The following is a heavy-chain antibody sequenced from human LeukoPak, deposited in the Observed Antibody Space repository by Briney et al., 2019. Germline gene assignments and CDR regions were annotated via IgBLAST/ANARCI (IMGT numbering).Heavy chain of an antibody. Sequence: SETLSLTCTVSGGSISSGDYYWCWIRQPPGKGLEWIGYIYYSGSTYYNPSLKSRVTISVDTSKNQFSLKLSSVTAADTAVYYCARVDVVGEYYFDYWGQGTLVTVSS. V-gene: IGHV4-30-4*01. CDR3: ARVDVVGEYYFDY. CDR1: GGSISSGDYY. CDR2: IYYSGST. J-gene: IGHJ4*02. D-gene: IGHD2-15*01.